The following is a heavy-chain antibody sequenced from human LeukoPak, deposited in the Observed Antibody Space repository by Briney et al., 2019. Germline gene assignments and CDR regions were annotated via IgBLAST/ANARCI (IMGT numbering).Heavy chain of an antibody. J-gene: IGHJ4*02. D-gene: IGHD2-2*02. V-gene: IGHV5-51*03. Sequence: GESLKISCKGSGYRFSNYWIGWVRQMPGKGLEWMGIVYPDDSDTRYSPSFQGQVTTSADKSISTAYLQWSSLKASDTAMYYCAIGGDSTTSCYRCFNFWGQGTLVTVSS. CDR2: VYPDDSDT. CDR3: AIGGDSTTSCYRCFNF. CDR1: GYRFSNYW.